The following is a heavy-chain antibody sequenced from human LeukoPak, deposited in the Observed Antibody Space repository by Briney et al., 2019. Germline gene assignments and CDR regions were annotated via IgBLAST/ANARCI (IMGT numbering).Heavy chain of an antibody. V-gene: IGHV3-13*01. CDR3: ARAAYSSTWYSRYFDL. D-gene: IGHD6-13*01. Sequence: PGGSLRLSCAASGFTFRSYDMHWVRQATGKGLEWVSGIGTAGEIYYPGSVKGRFTISRENAKNSLYPQMNSLRAGDTAVYYCARAAYSSTWYSRYFDLWGRGTLVTVSS. CDR2: IGTAGEI. J-gene: IGHJ2*01. CDR1: GFTFRSYD.